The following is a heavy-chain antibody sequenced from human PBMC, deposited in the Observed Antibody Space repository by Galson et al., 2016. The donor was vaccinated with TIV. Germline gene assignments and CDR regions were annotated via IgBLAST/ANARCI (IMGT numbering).Heavy chain of an antibody. CDR3: ARLGYCSSMSCFQFDP. Sequence: SVKVSCKASGYTFTSYGIHWMRQAPGQRLEWMGWINTATGYTKYSQTFNDRITITRDTSASTAYMELSSLRSEDTATYYCARLGYCSSMSCFQFDPWGQGTLVSVSS. V-gene: IGHV1-3*04. D-gene: IGHD2-2*01. J-gene: IGHJ5*02. CDR2: INTATGYT. CDR1: GYTFTSYG.